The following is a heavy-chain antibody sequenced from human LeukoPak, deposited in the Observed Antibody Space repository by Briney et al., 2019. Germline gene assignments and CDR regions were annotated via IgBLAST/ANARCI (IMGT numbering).Heavy chain of an antibody. CDR1: GFDFANHA. CDR3: VREDTPATANY. CDR2: ISGGGDIT. V-gene: IGHV3-23*01. Sequence: GGSLRLSCAASGFDFANHAMSWVRQTPGKGLEWVSAISGGGDITYYADSVTGRFTISRDNSKDTLFLQMHSLRPGDTAVYYCVREDTPATANYWGQGTLVTISS. J-gene: IGHJ4*02. D-gene: IGHD2-21*02.